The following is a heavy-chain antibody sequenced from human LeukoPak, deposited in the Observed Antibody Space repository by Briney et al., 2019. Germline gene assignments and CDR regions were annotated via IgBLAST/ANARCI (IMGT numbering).Heavy chain of an antibody. CDR2: ISAYNGNT. J-gene: IGHJ4*02. CDR1: GYTFTSYG. Sequence: ASVKVSCKASGYTFTSYGISWVRQAPGQGLEWMGWISAYNGNTNYAQKLQGRVTMTTDTSTSTAYMELRSLRSDDTAVYYCARDDVLLWFGEFRYWGQGTLVTVSS. D-gene: IGHD3-10*01. CDR3: ARDDVLLWFGEFRY. V-gene: IGHV1-18*01.